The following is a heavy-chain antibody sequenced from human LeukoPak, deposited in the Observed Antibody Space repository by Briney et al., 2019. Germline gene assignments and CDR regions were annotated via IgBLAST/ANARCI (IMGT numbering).Heavy chain of an antibody. CDR3: ARAGVVTASRYYFDY. CDR2: IYYSGST. D-gene: IGHD2-21*02. Sequence: SETLSLTCAVSGGSISSGGYSWSWIRQPPGKGLEWIGYIYYSGSTYYNPSLKSRVTISVDTSKNQFSLKLSSVTAADTAVYYCARAGVVTASRYYFDYWGQGTLVTVSS. V-gene: IGHV4-30-4*07. CDR1: GGSISSGGYS. J-gene: IGHJ4*02.